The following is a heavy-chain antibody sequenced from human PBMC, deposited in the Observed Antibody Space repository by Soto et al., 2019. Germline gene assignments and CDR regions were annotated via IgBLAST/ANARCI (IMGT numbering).Heavy chain of an antibody. CDR2: ISGSGGST. CDR3: AIDSLILYSSCWYYCDY. CDR1: GFTFSSYA. D-gene: IGHD6-13*01. V-gene: IGHV3-23*01. J-gene: IGHJ4*02. Sequence: PGGSLRLSCAASGFTFSSYAMSWVRQAPGKGLEWVSAISGSGGSTYYADSVKGRFTISRDNSKNTLYLQMNSLRAEDTAVYYCAIDSLILYSSCWYYCDYWGQGSLVAVYS.